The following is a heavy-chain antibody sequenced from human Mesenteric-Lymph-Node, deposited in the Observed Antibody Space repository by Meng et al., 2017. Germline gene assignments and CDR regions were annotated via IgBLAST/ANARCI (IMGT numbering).Heavy chain of an antibody. CDR1: GYTFTSYA. V-gene: IGHV7-4-1*02. Sequence: ASVKVSCKASGYTFTSYAMNWVRQAPGQGLEWMGWINTNTGNPTYAQGFTGRFVFTLDTSVSTAYLQISSLKAEDTAVYYCARGFSGYRVGGYFQHWGQGTLVTVSS. J-gene: IGHJ1*01. CDR3: ARGFSGYRVGGYFQH. D-gene: IGHD3-22*01. CDR2: INTNTGNP.